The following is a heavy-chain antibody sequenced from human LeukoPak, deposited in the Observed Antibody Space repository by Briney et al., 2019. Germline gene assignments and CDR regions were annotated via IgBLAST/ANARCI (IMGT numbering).Heavy chain of an antibody. CDR2: LYSGGST. CDR1: GFTVSTNY. V-gene: IGHV3-53*01. D-gene: IGHD3-10*01. CDR3: AKDHDYYASGPI. Sequence: GGSQRLSCAASGFTVSTNYMTWVRQAPGKGLEWVSFLYSGGSTYYADSVKGRFTISRDNSKNTLYLQMNSLRAEDTAVYYCAKDHDYYASGPIWGQGTMVTVSS. J-gene: IGHJ3*02.